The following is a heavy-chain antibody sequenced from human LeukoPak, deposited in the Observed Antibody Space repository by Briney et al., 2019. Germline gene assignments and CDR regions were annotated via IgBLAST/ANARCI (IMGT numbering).Heavy chain of an antibody. Sequence: SQTLSLTCTVSGGSISSGSYYWSWIRQPAGKGLEWIGRIYTSGSTNYNPSLKSRVTISVDTSKNQFSLKLSSVTAADTAVYYCARETQLSHWGQGTLVTVSS. J-gene: IGHJ4*02. V-gene: IGHV4-61*02. CDR2: IYTSGST. CDR3: ARETQLSH. CDR1: GGSISSGSYY.